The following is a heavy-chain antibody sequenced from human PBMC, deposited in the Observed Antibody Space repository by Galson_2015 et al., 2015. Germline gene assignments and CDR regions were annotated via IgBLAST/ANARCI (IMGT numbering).Heavy chain of an antibody. CDR3: AKDRYYDGRGTDAFDI. CDR2: ISGSGGST. Sequence: SLRLSCAASGFTFSSYAMSWVRQAPGKGLAWVSAISGSGGSTYYADSVKGRFTVSRDNSKSTLYLQMNSLRAEDTAVYYCAKDRYYDGRGTDAFDIWGQGTMVTVSS. D-gene: IGHD3-22*01. J-gene: IGHJ3*02. V-gene: IGHV3-23*01. CDR1: GFTFSSYA.